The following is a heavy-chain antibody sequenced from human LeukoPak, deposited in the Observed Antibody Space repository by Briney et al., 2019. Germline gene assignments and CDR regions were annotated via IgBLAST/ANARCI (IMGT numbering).Heavy chain of an antibody. D-gene: IGHD2-2*01. CDR3: ARESFLPAAIEYDYYYGMDV. J-gene: IGHJ6*02. V-gene: IGHV1-69*13. CDR1: GGTSSSYA. Sequence: VASVKVSCKASGGTSSSYAISSVRQDPGQGLEWMGGIIPIFGTANYAQKFQGRVTITADESTNTAYMELSSLRTEDTAVYYCARESFLPAAIEYDYYYGMDVWGQGTTVTVSS. CDR2: IIPIFGTA.